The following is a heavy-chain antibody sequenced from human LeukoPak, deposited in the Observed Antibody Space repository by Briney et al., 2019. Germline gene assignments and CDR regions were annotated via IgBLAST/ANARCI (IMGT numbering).Heavy chain of an antibody. Sequence: PGRSLRLSCAASGLTFSYYAMHWVGQASGKGLQWVAIMSSDGNNKYYADSVKGRFTISRDNSNNTLYLQMNSLRPEDTAVYYCAKDSGLDYRYGLFDYWGQGTLVTVSS. D-gene: IGHD5-18*01. J-gene: IGHJ4*02. V-gene: IGHV3-30-3*01. CDR1: GLTFSYYA. CDR2: MSSDGNNK. CDR3: AKDSGLDYRYGLFDY.